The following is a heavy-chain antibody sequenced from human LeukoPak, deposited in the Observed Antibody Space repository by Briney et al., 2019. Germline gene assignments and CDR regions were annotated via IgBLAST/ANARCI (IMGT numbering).Heavy chain of an antibody. J-gene: IGHJ4*02. CDR1: GFTFSSYT. D-gene: IGHD2-2*02. V-gene: IGHV3-23*01. Sequence: PGGSLRLSCAASGFTFSSYTMSWVRQAPGKGLEWVSGISGSGGSTYYADSVKGRFTISRDNSKNTLYLQMNSLRAKDTAVYYCAKQGSTAIRGYFDYWGQGTLVTVSS. CDR2: ISGSGGST. CDR3: AKQGSTAIRGYFDY.